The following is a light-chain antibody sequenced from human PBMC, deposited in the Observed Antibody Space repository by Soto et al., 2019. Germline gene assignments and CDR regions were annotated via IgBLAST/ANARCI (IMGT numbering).Light chain of an antibody. J-gene: IGKJ5*01. V-gene: IGKV2D-29*02. CDR1: KSLLNFPEGTF. CDR3: MQSTQLPPT. CDR2: EVS. Sequence: DVVMTQTPLSLSVAPGRRASFPSRSSKSLLNFPEGTFLFWYLQKPGQSPQLLIYEVSTRVSGVPDRFSGSGSGTDFTLEISRVETDDVGIYYCMQSTQLPPTFGQGTRLGIE.